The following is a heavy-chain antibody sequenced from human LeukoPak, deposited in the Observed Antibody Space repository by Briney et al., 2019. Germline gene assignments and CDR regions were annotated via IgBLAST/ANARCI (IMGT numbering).Heavy chain of an antibody. V-gene: IGHV3-7*01. J-gene: IGHJ6*02. CDR3: ATDYGGNSGSPNYYYYGMDV. CDR1: GFTFSSYW. Sequence: GGSLRLSCAASGFTFSSYWMSWVRQAPGKGLEWVANIKQDGSEKYYVDSVRGRFTISRDNAKNSLYLQMNSLRAEDTAVYYCATDYGGNSGSPNYYYYGMDVWGQGTTVTVSS. CDR2: IKQDGSEK. D-gene: IGHD4-23*01.